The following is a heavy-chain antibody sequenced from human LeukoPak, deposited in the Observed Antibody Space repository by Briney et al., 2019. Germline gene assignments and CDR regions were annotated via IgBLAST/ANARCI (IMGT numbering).Heavy chain of an antibody. CDR3: AKDVAPDSGWDLDY. CDR1: GLTFSTYS. D-gene: IGHD6-19*01. Sequence: GGSLRLSCAVSGLTFSTYSMTWVRQGPGKGLEWVSSIYSSGAKIFYADSVKGRFTISRDNSKNMLYLQMNSLRVEDTAVYYCAKDVAPDSGWDLDYWGQGTLVTVSS. V-gene: IGHV3-23*01. CDR2: IYSSGAKI. J-gene: IGHJ4*02.